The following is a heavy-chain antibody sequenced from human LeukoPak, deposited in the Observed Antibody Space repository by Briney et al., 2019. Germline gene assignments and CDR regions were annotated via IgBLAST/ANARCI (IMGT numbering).Heavy chain of an antibody. CDR1: GFTFDDYA. D-gene: IGHD6-13*01. CDR2: IWYDGSNK. Sequence: GGSLRLSCAASGFTFDDYAMHWVRQAPGKGLEWVAVIWYDGSNKYYADSVKGRFTISRDNSKNTLYLQMNSLRAEDTAVYYCARNGLLYSSSWYPDYWGQGTLVTVSS. J-gene: IGHJ4*02. CDR3: ARNGLLYSSSWYPDY. V-gene: IGHV3-33*08.